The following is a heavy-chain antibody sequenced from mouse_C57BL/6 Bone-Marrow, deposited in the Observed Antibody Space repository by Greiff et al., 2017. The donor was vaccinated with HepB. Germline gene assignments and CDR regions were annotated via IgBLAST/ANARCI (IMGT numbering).Heavy chain of an antibody. CDR3: GRTYYLCSYWYFDV. D-gene: IGHD1-1*01. CDR2: IWTGGGT. V-gene: IGHV2-9-1*01. J-gene: IGHJ1*03. CDR1: GFSLTSYA. Sequence: VKLQESGPGLVAPSQSLSITCTVSGFSLTSYAISWVRQPPGKGLEWLGVIWTGGGTNYNSALKSILSLSKDNSKSQVFLKMNSLQTDDTARYYCGRTYYLCSYWYFDVWGTGTTLTVSS.